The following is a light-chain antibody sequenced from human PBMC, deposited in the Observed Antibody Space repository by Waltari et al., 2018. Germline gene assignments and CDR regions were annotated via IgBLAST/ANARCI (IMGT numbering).Light chain of an antibody. V-gene: IGKV4-1*01. CDR3: QQYYSTLLT. J-gene: IGKJ4*01. CDR2: WAS. Sequence: DIVMTQSPDSLAVSLGERATINCKSSQSVLYSSNHKNYLAWYQQKQGQPPKLPIYWASTRESGVPDRFSGSGSGTDFTLTISSLQAEDVAVYYCQQYYSTLLTFGGGTKVEIK. CDR1: QSVLYSSNHKNY.